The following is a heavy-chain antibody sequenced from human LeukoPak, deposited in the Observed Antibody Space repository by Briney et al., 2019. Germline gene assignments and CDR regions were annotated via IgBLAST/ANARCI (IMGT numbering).Heavy chain of an antibody. CDR2: IKQDGSEK. CDR3: ARSPLKWELPGY. V-gene: IGHV3-7*01. Sequence: GGSLRLSCAASGFTFSTYWLSWVRQAPGKRLEWVANIKQDGSEKYYVDSVRGRFTISRDNAKNSLYLQMNTLRAEDTATYYCARSPLKWELPGYWGQGTLVTVSS. CDR1: GFTFSTYW. D-gene: IGHD1-26*01. J-gene: IGHJ4*02.